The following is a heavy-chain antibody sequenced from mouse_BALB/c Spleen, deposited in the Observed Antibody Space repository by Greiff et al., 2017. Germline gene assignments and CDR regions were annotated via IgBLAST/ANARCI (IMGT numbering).Heavy chain of an antibody. J-gene: IGHJ3*01. CDR3: ARDAGAYYGPREFAY. CDR1: GFTFSDFY. D-gene: IGHD2-10*01. Sequence: EVQLVESGGGLVQPGGSLRLSCATSGFTFSDFYMEWVRQPPGKRLEWIAASRNKANDYTTEYSASVKGRFIVSRDTSQSILYLQMNALRAEDTAIYYCARDAGAYYGPREFAYWGQGTLVTVSA. CDR2: SRNKANDYTT. V-gene: IGHV7-1*02.